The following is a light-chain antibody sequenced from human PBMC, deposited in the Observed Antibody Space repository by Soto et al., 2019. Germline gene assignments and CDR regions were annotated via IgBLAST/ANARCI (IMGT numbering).Light chain of an antibody. V-gene: IGLV2-14*01. J-gene: IGLJ1*01. Sequence: QSALTQPASVSGSPGQSITISCTGTSSDVGGYNYVSWYQQHPGKAPKLMIYDVSNRPSGVSNRFSGSKSGNTASLTISGLQAEDEADYYCSSYTSSSTFYVFGTGPKVTV. CDR1: SSDVGGYNY. CDR2: DVS. CDR3: SSYTSSSTFYV.